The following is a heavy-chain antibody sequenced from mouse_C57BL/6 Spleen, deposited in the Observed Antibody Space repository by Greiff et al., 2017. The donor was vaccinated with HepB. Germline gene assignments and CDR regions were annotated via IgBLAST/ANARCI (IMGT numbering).Heavy chain of an antibody. CDR2: IDPENGDT. D-gene: IGHD1-1*01. Sequence: EVKLQQSGAELVRPGASVKLSCTASGFNIKDDYMHWVKQRPEQGLEWIGWIDPENGDTEYASKFQGKATITADTSSNTAYLQLSSLTSEDTAVYYCTTSVLLRSFDYWGQGTTLTVSS. J-gene: IGHJ2*01. CDR3: TTSVLLRSFDY. CDR1: GFNIKDDY. V-gene: IGHV14-4*01.